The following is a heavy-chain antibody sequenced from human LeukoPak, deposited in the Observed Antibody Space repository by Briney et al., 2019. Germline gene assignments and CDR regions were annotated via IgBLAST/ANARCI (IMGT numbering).Heavy chain of an antibody. J-gene: IGHJ5*02. CDR3: ARGAAAVGWFDP. CDR2: INHSGST. CDR1: GRSFSSYY. Sequence: SETLSLTCAVYGRSFSSYYWSWIRQPPGKGLEWIGEINHSGSTNYNPSLKSRVTISVDTSKNQFSLKLSSVTAADTAVYYCARGAAAVGWFDPWGQGTLVTVSS. V-gene: IGHV4-34*01. D-gene: IGHD6-13*01.